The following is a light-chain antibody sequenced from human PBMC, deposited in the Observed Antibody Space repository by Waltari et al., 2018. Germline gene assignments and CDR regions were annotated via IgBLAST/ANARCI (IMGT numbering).Light chain of an antibody. CDR2: DVS. Sequence: QSALTQPASVSGSPGQSITISCTGTSSDVGGYNYVSWYQQHPGTAPKLMIYDVSNRPSGVSDRFSGSKSGTTASLTISGLQAEDEADYYCSSNASTSPYVFGTGTKVTVL. CDR1: SSDVGGYNY. V-gene: IGLV2-14*03. J-gene: IGLJ1*01. CDR3: SSNASTSPYV.